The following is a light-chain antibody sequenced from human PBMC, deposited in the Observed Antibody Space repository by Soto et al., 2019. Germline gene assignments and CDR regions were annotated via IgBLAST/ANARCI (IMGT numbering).Light chain of an antibody. CDR1: SSDVGGYNY. Sequence: QSVLTQPRSVSGSPGQSVTISCTGTSSDVGGYNYVSWYQQHPGKAPKLMIYDVGKRPSGVPDRFSGSKSGTSATLGITGFQTGDEADYYCGSWDSSLSAYVFGTGTKVTVL. J-gene: IGLJ1*01. V-gene: IGLV2-11*01. CDR2: DVG. CDR3: GSWDSSLSAYV.